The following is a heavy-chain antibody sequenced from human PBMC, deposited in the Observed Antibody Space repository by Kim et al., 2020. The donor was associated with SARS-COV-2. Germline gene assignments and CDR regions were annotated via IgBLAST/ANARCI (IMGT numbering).Heavy chain of an antibody. D-gene: IGHD3-10*01. CDR2: IWYDGSTK. V-gene: IGHV3-33*01. J-gene: IGHJ4*02. CDR1: GFTFSSYG. Sequence: GGSLRLSCEASGFTFSSYGMHWVRQAPGKGLEWVAVIWYDGSTKYYVDSVEGRFTISRDNSKNTMYLQMNSLRAEDTAVYYCARDFRSGSYYPDYWGRGTLCPVPS. CDR3: ARDFRSGSYYPDY.